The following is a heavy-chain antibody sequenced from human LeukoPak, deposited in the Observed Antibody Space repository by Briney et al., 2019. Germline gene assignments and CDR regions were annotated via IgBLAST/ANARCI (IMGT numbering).Heavy chain of an antibody. CDR2: IYSGGST. V-gene: IGHV3-66*01. CDR1: GFTVSSNY. J-gene: IGHJ4*02. CDR3: AREAPAYGERYFVS. Sequence: GGSLRLSCAASGFTVSSNYMSWVRQAPGKGLEWVSVIYSGGSTYYADSVRGRFIISRDDAKNTLYLQMNSLRAEDTALYYCAREAPAYGERYFVSWGQGTLVTVSS. D-gene: IGHD2-21*01.